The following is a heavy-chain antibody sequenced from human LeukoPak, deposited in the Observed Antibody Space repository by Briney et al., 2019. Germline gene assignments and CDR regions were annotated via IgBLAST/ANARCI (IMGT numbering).Heavy chain of an antibody. CDR2: IWYDGSNE. CDR3: ARTTLGILNDLDY. Sequence: GGSLRLSCTASGFTFSNYDMYRVRQAPGKGLEWVALIWYDGSNEYYAGSVRGRFTISRDNSKNTLYLQMNSLTVEDTAVYYCARTTLGILNDLDYWGQGTLVTVSS. CDR1: GFTFSNYD. D-gene: IGHD2/OR15-2a*01. J-gene: IGHJ4*02. V-gene: IGHV3-33*01.